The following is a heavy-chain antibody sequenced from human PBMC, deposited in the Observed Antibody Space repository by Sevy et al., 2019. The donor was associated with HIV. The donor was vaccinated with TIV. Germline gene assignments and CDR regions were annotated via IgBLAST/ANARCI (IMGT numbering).Heavy chain of an antibody. V-gene: IGHV3-11*04. CDR1: GFTFRDYY. J-gene: IGHJ4*02. CDR2: ISSDSVTI. Sequence: GGSLRLSCAASGFTFRDYYMTWIHQTPGKGLEWISYISSDSVTIYYADSVKGRFTISRDNAKNSLYLQMNSLRVEDSAVYYCARVRPGGISMFRGIVDYWGQGTLVTVSS. CDR3: ARVRPGGISMFRGIVDY. D-gene: IGHD3-10*01.